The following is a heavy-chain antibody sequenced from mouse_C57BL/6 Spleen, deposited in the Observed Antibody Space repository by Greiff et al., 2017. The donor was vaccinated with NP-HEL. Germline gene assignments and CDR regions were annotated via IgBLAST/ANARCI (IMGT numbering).Heavy chain of an antibody. J-gene: IGHJ4*01. V-gene: IGHV5-9-1*02. CDR3: TRERDEDAMDY. CDR2: ISSGGDYI. Sequence: EVKLMESGEGLVKPGGSLKLSCAASGFTFSSYAMSWVRQTPEKRLEWVAYISSGGDYIYYADTVKGRFTISRDNARNTLYLQMSSLKSEDTAMYYCTRERDEDAMDYWGKGTSVTVSS. CDR1: GFTFSSYA.